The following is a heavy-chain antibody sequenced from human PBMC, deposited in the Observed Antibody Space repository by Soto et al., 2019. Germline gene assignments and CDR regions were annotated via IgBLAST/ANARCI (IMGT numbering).Heavy chain of an antibody. Sequence: EVQLVESGGDFVKPGGSLRVSCAVSGFSFSNAWMSWVRQAPGKGLEWVGRIKSRADGGTTDYTAPVKGRFTISRDDSKNKVFLQMNSLKTEDTAVYYCTAHLGEFFALDYWGQGTLVTVSS. CDR2: IKSRADGGTT. CDR3: TAHLGEFFALDY. CDR1: GFSFSNAW. V-gene: IGHV3-15*01. J-gene: IGHJ4*02. D-gene: IGHD3-16*01.